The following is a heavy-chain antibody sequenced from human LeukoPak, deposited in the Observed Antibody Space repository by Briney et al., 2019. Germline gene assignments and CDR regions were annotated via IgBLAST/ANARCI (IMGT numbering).Heavy chain of an antibody. D-gene: IGHD6-13*01. Sequence: ASVKVSCKASGYTFTGYYMHWVRQAPGQGLEWMGWINPNSGGTNYAQKFQGRVTMTRDTSISTAYMELSRLRSDDTAVYYYASYSSSWYVGSRWGQGTLVTVSS. CDR3: ASYSSSWYVGSR. J-gene: IGHJ4*02. V-gene: IGHV1-2*02. CDR2: INPNSGGT. CDR1: GYTFTGYY.